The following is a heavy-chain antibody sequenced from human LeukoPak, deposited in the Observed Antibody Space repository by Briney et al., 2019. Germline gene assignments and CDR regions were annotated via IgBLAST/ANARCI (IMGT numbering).Heavy chain of an antibody. Sequence: ASVKVSCKASGYTFTSYDINWVRQATGQGLEWMGWMNPNSGNTGYAQKFQGRVTMTRNTSISTAYMELSSLRSEDTAVYYCARVYYYGSGSYEKFDYWGQGTLVTVSS. J-gene: IGHJ4*02. CDR3: ARVYYYGSGSYEKFDY. CDR2: MNPNSGNT. V-gene: IGHV1-8*01. CDR1: GYTFTSYD. D-gene: IGHD3-10*01.